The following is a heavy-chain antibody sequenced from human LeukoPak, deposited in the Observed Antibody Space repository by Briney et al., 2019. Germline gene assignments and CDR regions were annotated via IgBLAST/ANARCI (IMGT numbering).Heavy chain of an antibody. CDR2: VSYSGST. V-gene: IGHV4-59*01. CDR3: AGGIAAAGPYFDY. J-gene: IGHJ4*02. D-gene: IGHD6-13*01. Sequence: SETLSLTCTVSGGSIGTSYWSWIRQPPGKGLEWIGYVSYSGSTNYNPSLKSRVTISVDTSKNQFSLKLSSVTAADTAVYYCAGGIAAAGPYFDYWGQGTLVTVSS. CDR1: GGSIGTSY.